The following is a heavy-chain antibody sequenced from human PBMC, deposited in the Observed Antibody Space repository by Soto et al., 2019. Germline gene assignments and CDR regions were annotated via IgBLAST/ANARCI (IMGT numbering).Heavy chain of an antibody. D-gene: IGHD6-13*01. Sequence: GGSLRLSCAASGFTFSSYSMNWVRQAPGKGLEWVSSISSSSSYIYYADSVKGRFTISRDNAKNSLYLQMNSLRAEDTAVYYCARDPEQQPISRMDVWGKGTTVTVSS. CDR3: ARDPEQQPISRMDV. J-gene: IGHJ6*03. CDR1: GFTFSSYS. CDR2: ISSSSSYI. V-gene: IGHV3-21*01.